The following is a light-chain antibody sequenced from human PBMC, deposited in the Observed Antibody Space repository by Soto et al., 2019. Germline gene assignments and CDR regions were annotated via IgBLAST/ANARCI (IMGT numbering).Light chain of an antibody. CDR2: EVS. CDR3: SSYTSSNTRYV. Sequence: QSVLPHLPSVSGLPDRWSTFPGTETRGDVGGYNYVSWYQQHPGKAPKLMIYEVSNRPSGVSNRFSGSKSTNTASLTISGLQAEDEADYFCSSYTSSNTRYVFGTGTKLTVL. J-gene: IGLJ1*01. CDR1: RGDVGGYNY. V-gene: IGLV2-14*01.